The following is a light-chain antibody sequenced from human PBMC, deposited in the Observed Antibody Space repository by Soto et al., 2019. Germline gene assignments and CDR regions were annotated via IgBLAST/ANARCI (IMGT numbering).Light chain of an antibody. CDR3: QQYNNWPPT. CDR1: QGISSF. J-gene: IGKJ5*01. V-gene: IGKV1-9*01. CDR2: AAS. Sequence: IQLTQSPSSLSASVGDRVTITCRASQGISSFLAWYQQKPGKAPKLLIYAASTLQSAVPPRFSGSGSGTDFTLTISSLRSEDFAFYFCQQYNNWPPTFGQGTRLEIK.